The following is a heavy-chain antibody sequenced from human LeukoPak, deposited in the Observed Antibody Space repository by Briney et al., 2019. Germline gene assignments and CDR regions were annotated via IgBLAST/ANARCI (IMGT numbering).Heavy chain of an antibody. V-gene: IGHV4-34*01. CDR1: GGSFSGYY. J-gene: IGHJ4*02. Sequence: PSETLSLTCAVYGGSFSGYYWSWIRQPPGKGREWIGEIKHSGSTNYNPSLKSRVTISVDTSKNQFSLKLSSVTAADTAVYYCARGYSGYIDYWGQGTLVTVSS. D-gene: IGHD1-26*01. CDR2: IKHSGST. CDR3: ARGYSGYIDY.